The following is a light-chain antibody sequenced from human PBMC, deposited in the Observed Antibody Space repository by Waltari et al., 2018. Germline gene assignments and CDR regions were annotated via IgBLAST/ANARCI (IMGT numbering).Light chain of an antibody. Sequence: WFQQRPGQSPVLGIYEDAKRPSGVPARISGSNSENMATLTISGTQATDEADYYCQAWDPTSHVTFGGGTKLTVL. CDR3: QAWDPTSHVT. J-gene: IGLJ2*01. CDR2: EDA. V-gene: IGLV3-1*01.